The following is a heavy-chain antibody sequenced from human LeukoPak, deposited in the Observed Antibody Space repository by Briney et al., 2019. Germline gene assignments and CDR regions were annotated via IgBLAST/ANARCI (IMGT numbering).Heavy chain of an antibody. V-gene: IGHV4-59*01. Sequence: SETLSLTCSVSGGSMSSYYWSWIRQSPGKGLEWIGYIYHSGSTDYNSSLKSRVTISEDTSKKQFSLKVSSVTAADTAVYYCARGCRGASFDYWGQGTLVTVSS. CDR2: IYHSGST. J-gene: IGHJ4*02. D-gene: IGHD1-26*01. CDR1: GGSMSSYY. CDR3: ARGCRGASFDY.